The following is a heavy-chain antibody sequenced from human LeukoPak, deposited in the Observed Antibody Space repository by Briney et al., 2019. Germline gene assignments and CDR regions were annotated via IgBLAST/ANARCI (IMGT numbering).Heavy chain of an antibody. J-gene: IGHJ4*02. CDR2: ISYDGSNK. V-gene: IGHV3-30*18. CDR1: GFTFSSYG. D-gene: IGHD5-18*01. Sequence: PGRSLRLSCAASGFTFSSYGMHWVHQAPGKGLEWVAVISYDGSNKYYADSVKGRFTISRDNSKNTLYLQMNSLRAEDTAVYYCAKDTIGYSYGTFDYWGQGTLVTVSS. CDR3: AKDTIGYSYGTFDY.